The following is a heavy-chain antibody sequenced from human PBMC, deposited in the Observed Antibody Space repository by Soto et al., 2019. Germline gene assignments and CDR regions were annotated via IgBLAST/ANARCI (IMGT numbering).Heavy chain of an antibody. Sequence: ASVKVSCKASGYTFTGYYMHWVRQAPGQGLEWMGWINPNSGGTNYAQKFQGRVTMTRDTSISTAYMELSRLRSDDTAVYYCARVEGGSYSRPFDYSGQGPLVTVYS. CDR3: ARVEGGSYSRPFDY. CDR1: GYTFTGYY. D-gene: IGHD1-26*01. CDR2: INPNSGGT. J-gene: IGHJ4*02. V-gene: IGHV1-2*02.